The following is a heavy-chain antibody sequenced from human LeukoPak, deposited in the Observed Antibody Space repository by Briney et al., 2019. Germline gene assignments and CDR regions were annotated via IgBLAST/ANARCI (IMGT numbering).Heavy chain of an antibody. CDR3: AREGIVAVPTATPVDY. D-gene: IGHD2-2*01. J-gene: IGHJ4*02. Sequence: GGSLRLSCAASGFTFSSYWMSWVRQAPGKGLEWVANIKEDGSEKYYVDSVKGRFTISRDNAKKSLYLQMNSLRAEDTAVYCCAREGIVAVPTATPVDYWGQGTLVTVSS. CDR2: IKEDGSEK. V-gene: IGHV3-7*01. CDR1: GFTFSSYW.